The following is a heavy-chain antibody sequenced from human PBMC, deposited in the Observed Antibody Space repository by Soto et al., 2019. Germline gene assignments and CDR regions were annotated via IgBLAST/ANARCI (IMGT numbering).Heavy chain of an antibody. CDR2: IKQDGSEK. CDR3: ARKNRIVVVPAAKNDAFDI. V-gene: IGHV3-7*01. Sequence: EVQLVESGGGLVQPGGSLRLSCAASGLTFSNYWMSWVRQAPGKGLEWVANIKQDGSEKYYVDSVKGRFTISRDNAKNSLYLQMNSLRAEDTAVYYCARKNRIVVVPAAKNDAFDIWGQGTMVTVSS. D-gene: IGHD2-2*01. CDR1: GLTFSNYW. J-gene: IGHJ3*02.